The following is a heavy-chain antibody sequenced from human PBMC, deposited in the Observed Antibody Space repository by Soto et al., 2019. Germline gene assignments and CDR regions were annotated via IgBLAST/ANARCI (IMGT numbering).Heavy chain of an antibody. V-gene: IGHV3-21*01. J-gene: IGHJ4*02. CDR1: GCTFSEYS. Sequence: DVQLVESGGGLVRPGGSLRLSCTASGCTFSEYSMSWVRQAPGKGLEWVSSITHSGTYVYYADSVKGRFTISRSSASNSLFLQMTSLRAEGKAVYHCARARGNDWYSDYWGQGTLVTVSS. CDR2: ITHSGTYV. CDR3: ARARGNDWYSDY. D-gene: IGHD5-12*01.